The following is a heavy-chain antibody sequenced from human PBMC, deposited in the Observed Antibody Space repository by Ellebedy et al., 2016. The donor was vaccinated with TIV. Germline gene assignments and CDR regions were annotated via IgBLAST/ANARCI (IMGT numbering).Heavy chain of an antibody. J-gene: IGHJ5*02. Sequence: ASVKVSCKASGGTFGGYSITWVREAPGQGLEWMGGILPVFGTANYAQKFQGRVTITADDSTDTAYLEVSSLRSEDTAVYYCARGKDSGNYVGWFDPWGQGTLVTVSS. V-gene: IGHV1-69*13. CDR1: GGTFGGYS. CDR2: ILPVFGTA. CDR3: ARGKDSGNYVGWFDP. D-gene: IGHD4-11*01.